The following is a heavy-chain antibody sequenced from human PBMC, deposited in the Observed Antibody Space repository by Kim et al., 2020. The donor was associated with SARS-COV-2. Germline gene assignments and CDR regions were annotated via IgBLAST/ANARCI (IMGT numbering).Heavy chain of an antibody. CDR2: IYYSGST. V-gene: IGHV4-31*03. J-gene: IGHJ5*02. CDR3: ARIEFTMVRGVNWFDP. Sequence: SETLSLTCTVSGGSISSGGYYWSWIRQHPGKGLEWIGYIYYSGSTYYNPSLKSRVTISVDTSKNQFSLKLSSVTAADTAVYYCARIEFTMVRGVNWFDPWGQGTLVTVSS. CDR1: GGSISSGGYY. D-gene: IGHD3-10*01.